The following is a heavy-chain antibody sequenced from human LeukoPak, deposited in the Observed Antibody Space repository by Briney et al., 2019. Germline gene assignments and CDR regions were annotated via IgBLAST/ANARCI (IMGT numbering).Heavy chain of an antibody. CDR1: GYTFTGYY. V-gene: IGHV1-2*04. J-gene: IGHJ6*02. D-gene: IGHD6-13*01. CDR3: ARDQPVGSSWPTDYYYYGMDV. CDR2: INPNSGGT. Sequence: GASVKVSCKASGYTFTGYYMHWVRQAPGQGLEWMGWINPNSGGTNYAQKFQGWVTMTRDTSISTAYMELSRLRSDDTAVYYCARDQPVGSSWPTDYYYYGMDVWGQGTTVTVSS.